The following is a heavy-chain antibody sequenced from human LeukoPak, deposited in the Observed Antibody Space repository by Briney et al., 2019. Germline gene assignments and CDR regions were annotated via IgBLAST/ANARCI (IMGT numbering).Heavy chain of an antibody. D-gene: IGHD6-19*01. CDR2: IYTSGNT. V-gene: IGHV4-61*02. Sequence: SETLSLTCTVSSGSISSGSYYWSWIRQPAGKGLEWIGRIYTSGNTNYNPSLNSRVTISVDTSKNQFSLKLSSVTAADTAVYYCARAIEGMAGTGYWGQGTLVTVSS. CDR3: ARAIEGMAGTGY. J-gene: IGHJ4*02. CDR1: SGSISSGSYY.